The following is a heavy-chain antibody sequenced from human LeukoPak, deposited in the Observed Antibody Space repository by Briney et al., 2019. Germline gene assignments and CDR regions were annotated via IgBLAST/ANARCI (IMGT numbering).Heavy chain of an antibody. Sequence: WETLSLTCAVSGGSMSSYDCNWIRQPPGKGLEWIGYIYTSGSTNYNPALKSRVTMSVATYTNQVHLKLTSVTAAATAVYYCARWGEPFDLWGQGTMVTVSS. V-gene: IGHV4-4*09. D-gene: IGHD2-21*01. CDR3: ARWGEPFDL. CDR1: GGSMSSYD. J-gene: IGHJ3*01. CDR2: IYTSGST.